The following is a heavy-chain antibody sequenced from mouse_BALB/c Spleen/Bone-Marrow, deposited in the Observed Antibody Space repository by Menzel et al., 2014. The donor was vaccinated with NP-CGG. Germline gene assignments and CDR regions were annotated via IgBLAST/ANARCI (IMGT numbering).Heavy chain of an antibody. V-gene: IGHV14-3*02. D-gene: IGHD2-2*01. Sequence: VQLQQSGAELVKPGASVKLSCTASGFNIKDTYMHWVKQRPEQGLEGIGRIDPANGNTKYDPKFQGKATITADTSSNTAYLQLSSLTSEDTAVYYCARNYGYGKSFAYWGQGTLVTVSA. CDR3: ARNYGYGKSFAY. CDR1: GFNIKDTY. J-gene: IGHJ3*01. CDR2: IDPANGNT.